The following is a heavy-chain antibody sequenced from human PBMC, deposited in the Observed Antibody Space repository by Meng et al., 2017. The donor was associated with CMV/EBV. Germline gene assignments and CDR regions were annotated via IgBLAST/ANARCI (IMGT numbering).Heavy chain of an antibody. V-gene: IGHV3-53*01. D-gene: IGHD5-12*01. Sequence: GESLKISCAASGFTVSSNYMSWVRQAPGKGLEWVSVIYSGGSTYYADPVKGRFTISRDNSKNTLYLQMNSLRAEDTAVYYCARDKVLRLRGGDYYYGMDVWGQGTTVTVSS. CDR1: GFTVSSNY. J-gene: IGHJ6*02. CDR2: IYSGGST. CDR3: ARDKVLRLRGGDYYYGMDV.